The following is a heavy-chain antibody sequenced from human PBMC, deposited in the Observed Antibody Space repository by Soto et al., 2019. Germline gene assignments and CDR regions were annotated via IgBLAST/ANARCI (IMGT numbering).Heavy chain of an antibody. J-gene: IGHJ6*03. V-gene: IGHV1-69*02. Sequence: QVQLVQSGAEVKKPGSSVKVSCKASGGTFSSYTISWVRQAPGQGLEWMGRIIPILGIANYAQKFQGRVTITADKSTSTAYMELSSLRSADTSVYYCASRGPHSNPANYYYYYYRDVWGKGTTVTVSS. CDR1: GGTFSSYT. CDR2: IIPILGIA. D-gene: IGHD4-4*01. CDR3: ASRGPHSNPANYYYYYYRDV.